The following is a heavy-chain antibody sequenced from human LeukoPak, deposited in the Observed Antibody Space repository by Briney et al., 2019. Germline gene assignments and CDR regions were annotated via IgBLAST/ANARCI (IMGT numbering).Heavy chain of an antibody. CDR3: ARDQWVRGVTL. V-gene: IGHV4-59*01. Sequence: SETLSLTCTVSGGSISSYYWSWIRQPTGKGLEWIGYIYYSGSTNYNPSLKSRVTISVDTSKNQFSLKLSSVTAADTSVYYCARDQWVRGVTLWGQGTLVTVSS. CDR1: GGSISSYY. D-gene: IGHD3-10*01. J-gene: IGHJ4*02. CDR2: IYYSGST.